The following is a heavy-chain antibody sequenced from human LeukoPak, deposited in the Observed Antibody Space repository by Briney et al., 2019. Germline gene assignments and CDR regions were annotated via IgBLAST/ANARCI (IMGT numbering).Heavy chain of an antibody. CDR2: IIPIFGTA. CDR1: VGTFSNYA. J-gene: IGHJ4*02. CDR3: ARYHSGFDY. Sequence: ASVNVSCKSSVGTFSNYAISWVRQAPGQGLEWMGRIIPIFGTANYAQKFQGRVTITADKSTSTAYMELSSLRSEDTAVYYCARYHSGFDYWGQGTLVTVSS. D-gene: IGHD7-27*01. V-gene: IGHV1-69*06.